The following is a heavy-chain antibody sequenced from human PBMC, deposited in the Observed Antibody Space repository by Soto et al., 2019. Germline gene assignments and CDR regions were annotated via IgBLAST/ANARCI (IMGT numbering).Heavy chain of an antibody. D-gene: IGHD4-17*01. CDR2: IYWDDDQ. Sequence: QITLKESGPPLVRPAQTLTLTCAFSGFSLTTTSMGVAWIRQPPGKALEWLALIYWDDDQRYSPSLKDRLTFSKDTSRSLVVLTISNMNPEDTGTYFCAHAGDYDLLSFDHWGPGTLVTVSS. V-gene: IGHV2-5*02. CDR1: GFSLTTTSMG. CDR3: AHAGDYDLLSFDH. J-gene: IGHJ4*02.